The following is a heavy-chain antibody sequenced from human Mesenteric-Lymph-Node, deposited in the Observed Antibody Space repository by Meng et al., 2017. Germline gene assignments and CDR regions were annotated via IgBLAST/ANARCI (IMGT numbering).Heavy chain of an antibody. CDR3: ACLDRKYGDTDYYYHALDV. CDR1: GYTFTGYY. Sequence: ASVKVSCKASGYTFTGYYMHWVRQAPGQGLEWMGWISAYNGNTNYAQKLQGRITMSADMSTSTVYMELTSLISNDTAVYYCACLDRKYGDTDYYYHALDVWGQGTTVTVSS. V-gene: IGHV1-18*04. CDR2: ISAYNGNT. J-gene: IGHJ6*02. D-gene: IGHD3-10*01.